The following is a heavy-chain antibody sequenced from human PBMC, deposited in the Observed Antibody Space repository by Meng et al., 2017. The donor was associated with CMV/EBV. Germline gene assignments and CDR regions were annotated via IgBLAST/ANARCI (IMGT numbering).Heavy chain of an antibody. V-gene: IGHV4-4*07. Sequence: TVSGSSISSYYWSWIRQPAGKGLEWIGRIYTSGSTNYNPSLKSRATMSVDTSKNQFSLKLSSVTAADTAVYYCARDRWGSGWKLFDYWGQGTLVTVSS. CDR1: GSSISSYY. CDR2: IYTSGST. CDR3: ARDRWGSGWKLFDY. D-gene: IGHD6-19*01. J-gene: IGHJ4*02.